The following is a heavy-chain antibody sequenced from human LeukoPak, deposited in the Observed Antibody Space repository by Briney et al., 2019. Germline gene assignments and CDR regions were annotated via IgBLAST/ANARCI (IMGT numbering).Heavy chain of an antibody. Sequence: GGSLRLSCAASGFTFSSYTMNWVRQAPGRGLEWVSSISSSSTYIFYGASMKGRFTTSRDNAKNSLYLQMNSLRVEDTAVYYCARQLRMEPWFDPWGPGTLVTVSS. CDR1: GFTFSSYT. CDR2: ISSSSTYI. J-gene: IGHJ5*02. D-gene: IGHD7-27*01. V-gene: IGHV3-21*06. CDR3: ARQLRMEPWFDP.